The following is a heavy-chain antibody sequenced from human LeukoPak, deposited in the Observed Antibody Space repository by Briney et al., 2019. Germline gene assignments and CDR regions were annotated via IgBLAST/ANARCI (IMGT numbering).Heavy chain of an antibody. J-gene: IGHJ6*03. CDR2: IRYDGSNK. CDR3: AREQYQLLYGYYYMDV. Sequence: GGSLRLSCAASGFTFSSYGMHWVRQAPGKGLEWVAFIRYDGSNKYYADSVKGRFTISRDNAKNSLYLQMKSLRAEDTALYYCAREQYQLLYGYYYMDVWGKGTTVTVSS. D-gene: IGHD2-2*02. CDR1: GFTFSSYG. V-gene: IGHV3-30*02.